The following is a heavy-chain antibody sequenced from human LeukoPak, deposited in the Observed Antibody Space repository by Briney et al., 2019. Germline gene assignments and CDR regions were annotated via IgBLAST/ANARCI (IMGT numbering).Heavy chain of an antibody. J-gene: IGHJ4*02. D-gene: IGHD2-21*02. CDR2: IYYSGNT. CDR3: ARPRQGDYYFDY. Sequence: PSETLSLTCTVSGGSISSSSYYWGWLRQPPGKGLEWIGSIYYSGNTYYNPSLKSRVTISVDTSKNQFSLKLSSVTAADTAVYYCARPRQGDYYFDYWGQGTLVTVSS. V-gene: IGHV4-39*01. CDR1: GGSISSSSYY.